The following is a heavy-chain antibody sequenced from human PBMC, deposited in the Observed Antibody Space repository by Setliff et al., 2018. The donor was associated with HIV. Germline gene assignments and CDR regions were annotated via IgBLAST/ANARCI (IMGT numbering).Heavy chain of an antibody. V-gene: IGHV1-46*01. Sequence: ASVKVSCKASGYTFTDYYIHWVRQAPRQGLEWMGIINPSGGSTSYAQKCQGRVTMTRDTSTSTVYMELSSLRSEDTAVYYCARVEYYYDSSGYYYDYWGQGTLVTAPQ. D-gene: IGHD3-22*01. CDR1: GYTFTDYY. J-gene: IGHJ4*02. CDR3: ARVEYYYDSSGYYYDY. CDR2: INPSGGST.